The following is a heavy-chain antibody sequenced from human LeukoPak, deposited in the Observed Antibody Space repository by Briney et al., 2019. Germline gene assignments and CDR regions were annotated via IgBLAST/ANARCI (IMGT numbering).Heavy chain of an antibody. CDR2: IYHSGST. CDR1: GYSISSGYY. J-gene: IGHJ5*02. Sequence: SETLSLTCAVSGYSISSGYYWGWIRQPPGKGLEWIGSIYHSGSTYYNPSLKSRVTISVDTSKNQFSLKLSSVTAADTAVYYCARGGIAAADSWFDPWGQGTLVTVSS. D-gene: IGHD6-13*01. CDR3: ARGGIAAADSWFDP. V-gene: IGHV4-38-2*01.